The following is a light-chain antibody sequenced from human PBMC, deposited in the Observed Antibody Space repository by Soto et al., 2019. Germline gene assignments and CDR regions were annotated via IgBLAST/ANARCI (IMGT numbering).Light chain of an antibody. CDR2: GAS. CDR3: QQYNNWPAWT. Sequence: EIVITQAPATLSVSPGERATLSCRASQSVSSNLAWYQQKPGQAPRLLIYGASTRATGIPARFRGSGSGTEFTLTISSLQSEDFAVYYCQQYNNWPAWTFGQGTKVDIK. J-gene: IGKJ1*01. CDR1: QSVSSN. V-gene: IGKV3-15*01.